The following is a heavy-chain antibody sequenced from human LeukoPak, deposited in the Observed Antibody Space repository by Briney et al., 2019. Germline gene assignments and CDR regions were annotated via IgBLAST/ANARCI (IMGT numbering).Heavy chain of an antibody. D-gene: IGHD3-22*01. CDR2: ISSSSSYI. CDR1: GLTFSSYS. V-gene: IGHV3-21*01. CDR3: AINSYGSSGYYPH. J-gene: IGHJ4*02. Sequence: GGSLRLSCAASGLTFSSYSMNWVRQAPGKGLEWVSSISSSSSYIYYADSVKGRFTISRDNAKNSLYLQMNSLRAEDTAVYYCAINSYGSSGYYPHWGQGTLVTVSS.